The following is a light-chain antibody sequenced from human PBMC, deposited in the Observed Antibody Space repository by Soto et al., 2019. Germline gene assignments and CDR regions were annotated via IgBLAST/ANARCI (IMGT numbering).Light chain of an antibody. J-gene: IGLJ1*01. CDR1: SSDVGGYNY. V-gene: IGLV2-14*03. Sequence: SVLPQPTSVSVSPGQSITISCPGTSSDVGGYNYVSWYQHHPGKAPKLMIYDVSSRPSGVSNRFSGSKSGNTASLTISGLQPEDEADYYCCSYTTSNTRQIVFGTGTKVTVL. CDR2: DVS. CDR3: CSYTTSNTRQIV.